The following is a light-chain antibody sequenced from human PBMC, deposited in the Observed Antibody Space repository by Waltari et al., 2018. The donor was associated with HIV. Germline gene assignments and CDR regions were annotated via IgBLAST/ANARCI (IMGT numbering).Light chain of an antibody. CDR1: SSDVGGYNY. CDR2: DVS. V-gene: IGLV2-11*01. CDR3: CSYAGSYTPWV. J-gene: IGLJ3*02. Sequence: QSALTQPRSMSGSPGQSVTIPCTGTSSDVGGYNYVSWYQQHPGKAPKLMIYDVSKRPSGVPGRFSGSKSGNTASLTIYGLQAEEEADYYCCSYAGSYTPWVFGGGTKLTVL.